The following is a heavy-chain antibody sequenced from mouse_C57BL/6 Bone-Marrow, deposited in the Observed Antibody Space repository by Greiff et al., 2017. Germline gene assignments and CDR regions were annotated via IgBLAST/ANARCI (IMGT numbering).Heavy chain of an antibody. J-gene: IGHJ2*01. CDR2: IHPNSGST. CDR3: HRQLRLPFDY. Sequence: QVQLQQPGAELVQPGASVKLSCTASGYTFTSYWMHWVKQRPGQGLEWIGMIHPNSGSTNYNEKFKSKATLTVDKSSSTAYMQLSSLTSEDSAVXYCHRQLRLPFDYWGQGTTLTVSS. D-gene: IGHD3-2*02. V-gene: IGHV1-64*01. CDR1: GYTFTSYW.